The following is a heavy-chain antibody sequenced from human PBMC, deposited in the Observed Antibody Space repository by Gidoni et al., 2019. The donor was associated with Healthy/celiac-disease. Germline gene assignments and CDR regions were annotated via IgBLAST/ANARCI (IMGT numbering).Heavy chain of an antibody. CDR2: IDPSDSYT. CDR3: ARQSQEQGFWSGYYRD. J-gene: IGHJ4*02. CDR1: GYSFTSYW. D-gene: IGHD3-3*01. V-gene: IGHV5-10-1*03. Sequence: EVQLVQSGAEVKKPGESLRISCKGSGYSFTSYWISWVRQMPGKGLEWMGRIDPSDSYTNYSPSFQGHVTISADKSISTAYLQWSSLKASDTAMYYCARQSQEQGFWSGYYRDWGQGTLVTVSS.